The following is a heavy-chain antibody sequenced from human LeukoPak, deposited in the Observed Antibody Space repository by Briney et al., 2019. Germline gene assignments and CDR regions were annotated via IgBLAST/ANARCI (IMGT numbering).Heavy chain of an antibody. Sequence: PGGSLRLSCAASGFTFSSSEMNWVRQAPGKGLEWVSYISSSGSTIYYADSVKGRFTISRDNAKNSLYLQLNSLRAEDTAVYYCATEDASGSGSYTFDSWGQGTLVTVSS. J-gene: IGHJ4*02. CDR2: ISSSGSTI. V-gene: IGHV3-48*03. D-gene: IGHD3-10*01. CDR3: ATEDASGSGSYTFDS. CDR1: GFTFSSSE.